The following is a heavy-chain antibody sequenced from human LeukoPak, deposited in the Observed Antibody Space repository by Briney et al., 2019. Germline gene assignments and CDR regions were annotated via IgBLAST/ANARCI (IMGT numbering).Heavy chain of an antibody. J-gene: IGHJ4*02. D-gene: IGHD2-8*01. Sequence: GGSLRLSCAASGFTFSSYWMHWVRQASGKGLEWVSRINEDASIITYADSVKGRFTISRDNAKNTLYLQMNSLRTEDTAVYYCVRDLILVWTPGDDFDYWGQGTLVTVSS. V-gene: IGHV3-74*01. CDR2: INEDASII. CDR1: GFTFSSYW. CDR3: VRDLILVWTPGDDFDY.